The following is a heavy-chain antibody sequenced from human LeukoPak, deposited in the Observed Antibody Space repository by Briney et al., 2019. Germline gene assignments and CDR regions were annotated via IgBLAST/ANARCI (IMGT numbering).Heavy chain of an antibody. CDR3: ARDPGYCSSTSCYTKPLDY. CDR2: INTNTGNP. V-gene: IGHV7-4-1*02. D-gene: IGHD2-2*02. CDR1: GYTFTSYA. Sequence: ASVKVSCKASGYTFTSYAMNWVRQAPGQGLEWMGWINTNTGNPTYAQGFTGRFVFSLDTSVSTAYLQISSLKAEDTAVYYCARDPGYCSSTSCYTKPLDYWGQGTLVTVSS. J-gene: IGHJ4*02.